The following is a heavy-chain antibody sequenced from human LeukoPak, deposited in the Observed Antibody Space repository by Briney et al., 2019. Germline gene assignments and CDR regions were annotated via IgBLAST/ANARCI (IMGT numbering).Heavy chain of an antibody. D-gene: IGHD2-2*01. Sequence: PLETLSLTRTVSGGSISSYYWSWIRQPPGKGLEWIGYIYYSGSTNYNPSLKSRVTISVDTSKNQFSLKLSSVTAADTAVYYCARGVPAATDLDYWGQGTLVTVSS. CDR2: IYYSGST. CDR1: GGSISSYY. CDR3: ARGVPAATDLDY. V-gene: IGHV4-59*08. J-gene: IGHJ4*02.